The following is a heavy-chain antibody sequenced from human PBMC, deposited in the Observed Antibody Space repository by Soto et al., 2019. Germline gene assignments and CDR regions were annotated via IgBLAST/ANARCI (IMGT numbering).Heavy chain of an antibody. V-gene: IGHV4-31*03. Sequence: QVQLQESGPGLVKPSQTLSLTCTVSGGSIRSGGYYWNWIRQHPGKGLEWIGYIYYSGSTNYNPSLKSRVTISVDTSKNQFSLKLSSATAADTAVYYCASMERTVGDLDYWGPGTLVTVSS. J-gene: IGHJ4*02. CDR1: GGSIRSGGYY. D-gene: IGHD3-16*01. CDR3: ASMERTVGDLDY. CDR2: IYYSGST.